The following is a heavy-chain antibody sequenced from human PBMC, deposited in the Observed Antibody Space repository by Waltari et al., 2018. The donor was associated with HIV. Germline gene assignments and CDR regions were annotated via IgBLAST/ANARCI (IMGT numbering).Heavy chain of an antibody. CDR1: GIAVSNDY. Sequence: EVQLVESGGGLVQPGGSLRLSCAASGIAVSNDYRTWVRQAPGKGLKWVSVIFSGGNTYYADSVKGRFTISRDTSKNTVFLQMNRVRVEDTAVYFCARSWGAFHSTDGRFDYWGQGSLVTVSS. CDR2: IFSGGNT. CDR3: ARSWGAFHSTDGRFDY. V-gene: IGHV3-66*01. J-gene: IGHJ4*02. D-gene: IGHD2-2*01.